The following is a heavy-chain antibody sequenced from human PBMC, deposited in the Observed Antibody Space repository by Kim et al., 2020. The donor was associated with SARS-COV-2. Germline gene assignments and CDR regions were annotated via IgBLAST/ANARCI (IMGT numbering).Heavy chain of an antibody. J-gene: IGHJ4*01. D-gene: IGHD6-25*01. CDR3: ARRRPAANPHYFDY. CDR1: GGSFSCGDCF. Sequence: SETLSLTCTVSGGSFSCGDCFWAWIRQPPGKGLEWIGTIFYSGNTYHNPSLKSRIAIPVDTSKKQFSLWLSSVTAADTAIYYCARRRPAANPHYFDYWC. V-gene: IGHV4-39*01. CDR2: IFYSGNT.